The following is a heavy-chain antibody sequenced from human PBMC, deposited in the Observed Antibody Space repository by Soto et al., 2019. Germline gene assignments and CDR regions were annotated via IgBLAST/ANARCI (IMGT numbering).Heavy chain of an antibody. V-gene: IGHV3-74*01. Sequence: EVHLVESGGGLVQPGGSLSLSCAASGFTFSSYWMHWVRQAPGKGLVWVSRIYGDGTGTSYADSVKGRFTISRDNAKNTLYLQMNSLRAEDTAVDFCAKEGGYGDFDYWGQGTLVTVSS. CDR2: IYGDGTGT. CDR3: AKEGGYGDFDY. D-gene: IGHD4-17*01. J-gene: IGHJ4*02. CDR1: GFTFSSYW.